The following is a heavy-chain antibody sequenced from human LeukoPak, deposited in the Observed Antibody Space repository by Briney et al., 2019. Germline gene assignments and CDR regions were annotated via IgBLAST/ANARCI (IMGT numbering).Heavy chain of an antibody. V-gene: IGHV3-21*01. J-gene: IGHJ4*02. Sequence: PGGSLRLSCAASGFTFSSYSINWVRQAPGKGPEWVSSISGSSSYIYYADSVKGRFTISRDNAKNSLYLQMNSLRAEDTAMYYCARGSGSSSWYNSIDYWGQGTLVTVSS. CDR2: ISGSSSYI. CDR1: GFTFSSYS. D-gene: IGHD6-13*01. CDR3: ARGSGSSSWYNSIDY.